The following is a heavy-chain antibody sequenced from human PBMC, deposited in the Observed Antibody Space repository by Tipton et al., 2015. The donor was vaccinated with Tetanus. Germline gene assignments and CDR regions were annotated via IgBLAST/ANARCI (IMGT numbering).Heavy chain of an antibody. Sequence: SLRLSCAASGFIFSSYGIHWVRQAPGKGLEWVAVPWYDGTDKYYADSVKGRFTISRDNSKNTLYLQMNSLRAEDTAVYYCAREADCSGGSCFSGGFDPWGQGTQVTVSS. V-gene: IGHV3-33*01. CDR3: AREADCSGGSCFSGGFDP. CDR1: GFIFSSYG. CDR2: PWYDGTDK. D-gene: IGHD2-15*01. J-gene: IGHJ5*02.